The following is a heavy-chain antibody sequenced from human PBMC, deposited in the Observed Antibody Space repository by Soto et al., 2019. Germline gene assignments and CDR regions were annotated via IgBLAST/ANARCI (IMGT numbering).Heavy chain of an antibody. D-gene: IGHD5-12*01. CDR3: ARMGWLQTKRVIGY. CDR2: ISSSSSTI. Sequence: EVQLVESGGGLVQPGGSLRLSCAASGFTFSSYSMNWVRQAPGKGLEWVSYISSSSSTIYYADSVKGRFTISRDNAKNSLYLQMNSLRAEDTAVYYCARMGWLQTKRVIGYWGQGPLVTVSS. CDR1: GFTFSSYS. J-gene: IGHJ4*02. V-gene: IGHV3-48*01.